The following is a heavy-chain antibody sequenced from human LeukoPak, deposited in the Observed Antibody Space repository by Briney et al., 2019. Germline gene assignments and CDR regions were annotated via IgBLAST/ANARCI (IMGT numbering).Heavy chain of an antibody. V-gene: IGHV4-59*01. Sequence: SETLSLTCTVSGGSISSYYWSWIRQPPGKGLEWIGCIYYSGSTNYNPSLKSRVTISVDTSKNQFSLKLSSVTAADTAVYYCARETTVVTAEQSPDAFDIWGQGTMVTVSS. CDR2: IYYSGST. CDR1: GGSISSYY. CDR3: ARETTVVTAEQSPDAFDI. J-gene: IGHJ3*02. D-gene: IGHD4-23*01.